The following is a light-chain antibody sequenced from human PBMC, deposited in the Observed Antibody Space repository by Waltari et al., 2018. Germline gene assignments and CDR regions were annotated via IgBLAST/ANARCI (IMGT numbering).Light chain of an antibody. CDR2: EVS. J-gene: IGLJ3*02. CDR1: SSDVGGYNH. V-gene: IGLV2-14*01. CDR3: TSYTSISTRV. Sequence: QSALTQPASVSGSPGQSITIPCTGTSSDVGGYNHVSWYQQLPGKTPKLIISEVSNRPSGVSDRFSGSKSGSTASLTISGLQAEDEADYYCTSYTSISTRVFGGGTKLTVL.